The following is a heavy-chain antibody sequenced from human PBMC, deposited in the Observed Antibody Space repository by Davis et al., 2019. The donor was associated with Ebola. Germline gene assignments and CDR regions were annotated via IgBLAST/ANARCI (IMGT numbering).Heavy chain of an antibody. CDR2: INHSGST. CDR3: ARETTVTLIDY. Sequence: SETLSLTCAVSGGSISSGGYSWSWIRQPPGKGLEWIGEINHSGSTNYNPSLKSRVTISVDTSKNQFSLKLSSVTAADTAVYYCARETTVTLIDYWGQGTLVTVSS. CDR1: GGSISSGGYS. D-gene: IGHD4-17*01. V-gene: IGHV4-34*01. J-gene: IGHJ4*02.